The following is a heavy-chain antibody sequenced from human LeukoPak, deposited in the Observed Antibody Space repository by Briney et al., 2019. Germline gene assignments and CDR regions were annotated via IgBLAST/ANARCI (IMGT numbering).Heavy chain of an antibody. CDR3: ASARFGEPRNC. Sequence: TGGSLRLSCAVSGFTVSTNYMSWVRQPPGKGLGWVSVIYSGGSTYYADSVKGRFSISRDNSKNTPYLQRNSDSAEELSVYDCASARFGEPRNCWGQGTLVTVSS. J-gene: IGHJ4*02. CDR2: IYSGGST. D-gene: IGHD3-10*01. CDR1: GFTVSTNY. V-gene: IGHV3-66*01.